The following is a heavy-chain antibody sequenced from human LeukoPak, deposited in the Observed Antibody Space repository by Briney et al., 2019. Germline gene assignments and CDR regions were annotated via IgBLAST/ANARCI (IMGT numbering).Heavy chain of an antibody. CDR3: AKDERERLVRGGGDY. CDR1: GFTFSSYG. J-gene: IGHJ4*02. D-gene: IGHD6-19*01. Sequence: PGGSLRLSCAASGFTFSSYGMHWVRQAPGKGLEWVALISYDGRNKYYADSVKGRFTISRDNSKNTLYLQMNSLRAEDTAVYYCAKDERERLVRGGGDYWGQGTLVTVSS. CDR2: ISYDGRNK. V-gene: IGHV3-30*18.